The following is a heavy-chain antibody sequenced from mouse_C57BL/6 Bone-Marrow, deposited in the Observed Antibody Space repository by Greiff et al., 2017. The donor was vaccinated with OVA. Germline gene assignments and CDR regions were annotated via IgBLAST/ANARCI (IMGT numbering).Heavy chain of an antibody. J-gene: IGHJ1*03. V-gene: IGHV5-4*01. D-gene: IGHD2-10*02. Sequence: EVQLVESGGGLVKPGGSLKLSCAASGFTFSSYAMSWVRQTPEKRLEWVATISDGGSYTYYPDNVKGRFTISRDNAKNNLYLQMSHLKSEDTAMYYCARDRYGNYWYFDVWGTGTTVTVSS. CDR1: GFTFSSYA. CDR3: ARDRYGNYWYFDV. CDR2: ISDGGSYT.